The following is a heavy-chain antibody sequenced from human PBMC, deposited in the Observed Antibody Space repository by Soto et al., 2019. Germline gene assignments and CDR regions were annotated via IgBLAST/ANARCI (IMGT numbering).Heavy chain of an antibody. D-gene: IGHD5-12*01. CDR1: GYTFTSYG. V-gene: IGHV1-18*01. CDR2: INAGNGNT. Sequence: ASVKVSCKASGYTFTSYGISWVRQAPGQRFEWMGWINAGNGNTKYSQKLQGRVTMTTDTSTSSAYMELRSLRSDDTAVYYCARARGYSGYGDYYGMDVWGQGTTVTVSS. CDR3: ARARGYSGYGDYYGMDV. J-gene: IGHJ6*02.